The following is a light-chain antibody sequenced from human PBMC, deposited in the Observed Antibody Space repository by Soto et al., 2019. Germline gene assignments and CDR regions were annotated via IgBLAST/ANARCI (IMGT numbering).Light chain of an antibody. CDR1: SSNIGSNT. CDR2: SNN. CDR3: AAWDDSLNGHVV. V-gene: IGLV1-44*01. J-gene: IGLJ2*01. Sequence: QAVVTQPPSASGTPGQRVTISCSGSSSNIGSNTANWYQQLPGTAPKLLIYSNNQRPSGVPDRFSGSKSGTSASLAISGLQSEDEADYYCAAWDDSLNGHVVFGGETKLTVL.